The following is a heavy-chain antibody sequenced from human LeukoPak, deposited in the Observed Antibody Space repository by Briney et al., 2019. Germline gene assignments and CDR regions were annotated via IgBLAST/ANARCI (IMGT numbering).Heavy chain of an antibody. V-gene: IGHV1-2*02. J-gene: IGHJ4*02. CDR3: ARAFRVVVPAATSLDY. D-gene: IGHD2-2*01. CDR2: INPNSGGT. CDR1: GYTFTGYY. Sequence: VASVKVSCKASGYTFTGYYMHWVRQAPGQGLEWMGWINPNSGGTNYAQKFQGRVTMTRDTSLSTAYMELSRLRSDDTAVYYCARAFRVVVPAATSLDYWGQGTLVTVSS.